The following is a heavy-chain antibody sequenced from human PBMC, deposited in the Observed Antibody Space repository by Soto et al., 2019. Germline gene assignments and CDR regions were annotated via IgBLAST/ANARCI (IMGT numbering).Heavy chain of an antibody. CDR1: GFTFSSYW. CDR2: INSDGSST. D-gene: IGHD6-6*01. J-gene: IGHJ6*02. V-gene: IGHV3-74*01. Sequence: EVQLVESGGGLVQPGGSLRLSCAASGFTFSSYWMHWVRQAPGKGLVWVSRINSDGSSTSYADSVKGRFTISRDNAKNTLYLQMNSLRAEDTAVYYCARYRGSSSSSLYYYYGMDVWGQGTTVTVSS. CDR3: ARYRGSSSSSLYYYYGMDV.